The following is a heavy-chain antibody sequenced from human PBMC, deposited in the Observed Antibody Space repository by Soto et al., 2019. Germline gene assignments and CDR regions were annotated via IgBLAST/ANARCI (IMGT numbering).Heavy chain of an antibody. J-gene: IGHJ3*01. CDR1: GFTLSTSA. CDR3: TRRDVFDL. Sequence: GGSLRLSCKVSGFTLSTSAMNWVRQAPGKGLEWVSYINTDGDVRHYADSVKGRFTVSRDNAKNLVYLQMNNVGADDTAVYFCTRRDVFDLWGQGATVTLSS. CDR2: INTDGDVR. V-gene: IGHV3-48*01.